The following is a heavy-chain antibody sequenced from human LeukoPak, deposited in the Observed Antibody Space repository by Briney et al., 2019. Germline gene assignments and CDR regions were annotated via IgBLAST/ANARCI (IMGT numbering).Heavy chain of an antibody. D-gene: IGHD3-10*01. CDR1: GFTFSSYG. V-gene: IGHV3-33*01. CDR2: IWYDGSNK. Sequence: GGSLRLSCAASGFTFSSYGMHGVRKAPGKGLEWVAVIWYDGSNKYYADSVKGRFTISRDNSKNTLYLQMNSLRAEDTAVYYCARDFYGSGRSDAFDIWGQGTMVTVSS. CDR3: ARDFYGSGRSDAFDI. J-gene: IGHJ3*02.